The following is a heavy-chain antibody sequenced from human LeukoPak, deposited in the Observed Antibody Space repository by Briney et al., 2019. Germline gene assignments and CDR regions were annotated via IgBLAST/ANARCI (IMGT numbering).Heavy chain of an antibody. D-gene: IGHD2-2*01. CDR3: ARGDCSSTNCFSDY. CDR1: GFTFSSYG. V-gene: IGHV3-48*01. CDR2: ISSGSTI. J-gene: IGHJ4*02. Sequence: SGGSLRLSCAASGFTFSSYGMNWVRQAPGKGLEWVSYISSGSTIYYADSVKGRFTISRDNAKNSLYLQMNGLRAEDTAVYYCARGDCSSTNCFSDYWGQGALVTVSS.